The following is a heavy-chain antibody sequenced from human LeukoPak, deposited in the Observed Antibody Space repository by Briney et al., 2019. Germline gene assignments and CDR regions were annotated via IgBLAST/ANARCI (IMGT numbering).Heavy chain of an antibody. CDR1: GFTFSSYS. Sequence: TGGSLRLSCAASGFTFSSYSMNWVRQAPGKGLEWVSSISSSSSYIYYADSVKGRFTISRDNAKNSLYLQMNSLRAEDAAVYYCAKDLDYDSSGYYSAFDIWGQGTMVTVSS. D-gene: IGHD3-22*01. CDR2: ISSSSSYI. J-gene: IGHJ3*02. CDR3: AKDLDYDSSGYYSAFDI. V-gene: IGHV3-21*01.